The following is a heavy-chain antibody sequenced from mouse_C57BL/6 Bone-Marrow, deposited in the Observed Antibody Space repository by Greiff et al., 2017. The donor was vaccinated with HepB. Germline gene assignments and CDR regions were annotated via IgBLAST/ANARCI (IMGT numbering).Heavy chain of an antibody. CDR2: IRSKSNNYAT. Sequence: DVMLVESGGGLVQPKGSLKLSCAASGFSFNTYAMNWVRQAPGKGLEWVARIRSKSNNYATYYADSVKDRFTISRDDSESMLYLQMNNLKTEDTAMYYCVRHGDDRGDYWGQGTTLTVSS. CDR3: VRHGDDRGDY. J-gene: IGHJ2*01. D-gene: IGHD2-3*01. CDR1: GFSFNTYA. V-gene: IGHV10-1*01.